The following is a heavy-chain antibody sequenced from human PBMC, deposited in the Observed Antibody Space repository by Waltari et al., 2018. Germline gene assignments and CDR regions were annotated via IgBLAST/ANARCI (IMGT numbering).Heavy chain of an antibody. J-gene: IGHJ4*02. CDR3: ARERITGTTWDY. D-gene: IGHD1-7*01. CDR1: GGSISSGSYY. V-gene: IGHV4-61*02. Sequence: QVQLQESGPGLVKPSQTLSLTCTVSGGSISSGSYYWRWIRQPAGKGLEWIGRIYTSGSTNYNPSLKSRVTISVDTSKNQFSLKLSSVTAADTAVYYCARERITGTTWDYWGQGTLVTVSS. CDR2: IYTSGST.